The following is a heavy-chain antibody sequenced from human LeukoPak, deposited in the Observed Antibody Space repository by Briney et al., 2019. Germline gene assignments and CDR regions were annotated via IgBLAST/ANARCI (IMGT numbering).Heavy chain of an antibody. J-gene: IGHJ4*02. Sequence: GGSLRLSCAVSGFTFRSYWMHWVRQAPGKGLVWVSSIKSDGSSKTYADFVKGRFTISRDNAENTLYLQMNSLRVEDTAVYYCARISTMVRHYWGQGTLVTVSS. V-gene: IGHV3-74*03. CDR2: IKSDGSSK. CDR1: GFTFRSYW. D-gene: IGHD3-10*01. CDR3: ARISTMVRHY.